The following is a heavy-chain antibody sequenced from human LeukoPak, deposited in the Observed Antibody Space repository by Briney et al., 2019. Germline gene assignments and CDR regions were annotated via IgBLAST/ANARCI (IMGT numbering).Heavy chain of an antibody. CDR2: INHSGST. D-gene: IGHD1-26*01. CDR1: GGSFSGYY. CDR3: ARAPSGATNDAFDI. Sequence: SETLSLTCAVYGGSFSGYYWSWIRKPPGKGLEWIGEINHSGSTNYNPSLKSRVTISVDTSKNQFSLKLSSVTAADTAVYYCARAPSGATNDAFDIWGQGTMVTVSS. J-gene: IGHJ3*02. V-gene: IGHV4-34*01.